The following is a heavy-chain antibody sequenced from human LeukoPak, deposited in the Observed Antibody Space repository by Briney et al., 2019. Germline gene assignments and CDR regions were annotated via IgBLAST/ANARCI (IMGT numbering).Heavy chain of an antibody. CDR2: IYYSGST. J-gene: IGHJ6*03. V-gene: IGHV4-59*01. CDR1: GGSISSYY. CDR3: ARVSRFGVVPDYYYYYMDV. Sequence: PSETLSLTCTVSGGSISSYYWSWIRQPPGKGLEWIGYIYYSGSTNYNPSLKSRVTILVDTSKNQFSLKLSSVTAADTAVYYCARVSRFGVVPDYYYYYMDVWGKGTTVTVSS. D-gene: IGHD3-3*01.